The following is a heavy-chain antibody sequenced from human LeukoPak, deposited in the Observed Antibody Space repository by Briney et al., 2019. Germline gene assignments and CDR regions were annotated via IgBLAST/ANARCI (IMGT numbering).Heavy chain of an antibody. V-gene: IGHV3-30*02. CDR1: GFIFSSYG. D-gene: IGHD1-26*01. J-gene: IGHJ4*02. CDR2: IPYDGSNK. Sequence: GGSLRLSCAASGFIFSSYGMHWVRQAPGKGMEWVPFIPYDGSNKYYADSVKRRFTISRDNSKKTLFLQINSLRAEYTAVYFCAKGQVGATGAFYFDYWGQGTLVTVSS. CDR3: AKGQVGATGAFYFDY.